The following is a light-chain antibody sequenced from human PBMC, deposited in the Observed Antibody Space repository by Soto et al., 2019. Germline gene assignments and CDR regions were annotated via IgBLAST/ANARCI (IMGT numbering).Light chain of an antibody. CDR3: SSYTSSSTYV. V-gene: IGLV2-14*01. CDR2: EVS. Sequence: QSALTQPASVSGSPGQSITISCTGTSSDVGGYDYVSWYQQHPGKAPKLMIYEVSNRPSGVSNRFSGSKSGSTASLTISGLQAEGEADYYCSSYTSSSTYVFGTGTKVTVL. J-gene: IGLJ1*01. CDR1: SSDVGGYDY.